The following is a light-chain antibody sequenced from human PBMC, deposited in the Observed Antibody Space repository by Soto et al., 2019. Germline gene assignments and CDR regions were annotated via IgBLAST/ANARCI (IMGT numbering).Light chain of an antibody. Sequence: SALTQLAGVSVSPGQSITSSCTGTSSEFGAYNCVSWFQQHPGKAPTLIISEVSNRPSGVSNRFSGSKSGNAASLTISGLQAEDEADYFCFSFTTDWTHVFGTGPKVTVL. CDR2: EVS. CDR1: SSEFGAYNC. J-gene: IGLJ1*01. V-gene: IGLV2-14*01. CDR3: FSFTTDWTHV.